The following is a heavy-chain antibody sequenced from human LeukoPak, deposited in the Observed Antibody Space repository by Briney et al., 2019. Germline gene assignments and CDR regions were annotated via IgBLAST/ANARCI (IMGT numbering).Heavy chain of an antibody. V-gene: IGHV4-34*01. D-gene: IGHD6-6*01. J-gene: IGHJ6*02. Sequence: SETLSLTCAVYGGSFSGYYWSWIRQPPGKGLEWIGEINHSGSTNYNPSLKGRVTISVDTSKNQFSLKLSSVTTADTAVYYCARASISPSSSGRAVGGQGPRVTVSS. CDR2: INHSGST. CDR3: ARASISPSSSGRAV. CDR1: GGSFSGYY.